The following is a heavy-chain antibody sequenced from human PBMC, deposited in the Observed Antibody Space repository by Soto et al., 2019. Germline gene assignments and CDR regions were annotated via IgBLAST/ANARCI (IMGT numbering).Heavy chain of an antibody. CDR3: ARAYDILTGYYGPHAFDI. D-gene: IGHD3-9*01. Sequence: GGSLRLSCAASGFTFSSYGMHWVRQAPGKGLEWVAVIWYDGSNKYYADSVKGRFTISRDNSKNTLYLQMNSLRAEDTAVYYCARAYDILTGYYGPHAFDIWGQGTMVTVSS. V-gene: IGHV3-33*08. CDR1: GFTFSSYG. CDR2: IWYDGSNK. J-gene: IGHJ3*02.